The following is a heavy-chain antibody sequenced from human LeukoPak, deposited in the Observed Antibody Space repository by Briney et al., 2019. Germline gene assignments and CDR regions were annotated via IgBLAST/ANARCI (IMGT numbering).Heavy chain of an antibody. CDR1: RFTFSDYS. CDR3: AKHLSGSYMMVDY. CDR2: ISTTSHYI. D-gene: IGHD1-26*01. Sequence: GGSLRLSCAASRFTFSDYSMNWVCQAPGKGLEWVSSISTTSHYIYYGDAVKGRFTISRDNAKNSLYLQMNSLRAEDTAVYYCAKHLSGSYMMVDYWGQGTLVTVSS. V-gene: IGHV3-21*04. J-gene: IGHJ4*02.